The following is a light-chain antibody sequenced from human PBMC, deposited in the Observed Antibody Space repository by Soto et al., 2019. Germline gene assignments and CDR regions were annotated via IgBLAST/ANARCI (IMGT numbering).Light chain of an antibody. CDR3: GTWDSSLSAVV. V-gene: IGLV1-51*02. J-gene: IGLJ2*01. CDR2: ENN. Sequence: QSVLTQPPSVSADPGQKVTISCSGSSSNIGNNYVSWYQQLPGTAPKLLIYENNKRPSGIPDRFSGSKSGTSATLGITGLQTGDEADYYCGTWDSSLSAVVFGGGTQLTVL. CDR1: SSNIGNNY.